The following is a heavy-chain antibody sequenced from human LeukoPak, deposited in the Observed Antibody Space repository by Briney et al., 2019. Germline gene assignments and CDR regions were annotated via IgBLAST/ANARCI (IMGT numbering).Heavy chain of an antibody. CDR2: INPNSGGT. D-gene: IGHD1-26*01. Sequence: ASVNVSCKASGYTFTVYYMHWLRHAPGQGLEWMGWINPNSGGTNYAQKFQGRVTMTRETSISTAYMELSRLRSDDTAVYYCARVRKWDYFDYWGQGTLVTVSS. V-gene: IGHV1-2*02. CDR3: ARVRKWDYFDY. CDR1: GYTFTVYY. J-gene: IGHJ4*02.